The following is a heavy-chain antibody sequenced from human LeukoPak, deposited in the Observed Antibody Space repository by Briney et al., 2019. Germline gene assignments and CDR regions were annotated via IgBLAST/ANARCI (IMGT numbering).Heavy chain of an antibody. J-gene: IGHJ5*02. Sequence: SETLSLTCAVYGGSFSGYYWSWIRQPPGKGLEWIGEINHSGSTNYNPSLKNRVTISVDTSKNQFSLKLSSVTAADTAVYYCARARSFDPWGQGTLVTVSS. CDR2: INHSGST. CDR1: GGSFSGYY. CDR3: ARARSFDP. V-gene: IGHV4-34*01.